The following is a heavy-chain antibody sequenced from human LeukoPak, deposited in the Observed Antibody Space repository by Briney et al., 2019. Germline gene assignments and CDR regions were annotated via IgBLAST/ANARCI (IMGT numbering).Heavy chain of an antibody. J-gene: IGHJ4*02. CDR3: ARYGFYCSSTSCYIFDN. Sequence: GGSLRLSCAASGFTFDDYGMSWVRHAPGKGLEWVSGINWNGGTIGYADSVKGRFTISRDNAKNSLYLQMNSLRAEDTALYYCARYGFYCSSTSCYIFDNWGQGTLVTVSS. CDR1: GFTFDDYG. V-gene: IGHV3-20*04. D-gene: IGHD2-2*02. CDR2: INWNGGTI.